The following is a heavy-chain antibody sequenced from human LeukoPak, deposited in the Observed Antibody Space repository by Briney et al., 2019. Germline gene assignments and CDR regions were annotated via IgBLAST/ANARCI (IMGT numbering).Heavy chain of an antibody. D-gene: IGHD6-13*01. V-gene: IGHV1-2*02. J-gene: IGHJ4*02. CDR2: IIPSSGGT. CDR3: ARGREQLVGWFDY. CDR1: GYTFTDSY. Sequence: GASVKVSCKASGYTFTDSYIHWLRQAPGQGLEWMGWIIPSSGGTNYAQKFQGRVTMTRDTSISTAYMELSRLRSDDTAVYYCARGREQLVGWFDYWGQGTLVTVSS.